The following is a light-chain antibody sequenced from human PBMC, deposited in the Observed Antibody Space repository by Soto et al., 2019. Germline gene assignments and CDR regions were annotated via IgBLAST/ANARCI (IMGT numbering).Light chain of an antibody. V-gene: IGLV2-23*01. Sequence: QSALTQPASVSGSPGQSITVSCTGTSSDVGSYSLVSWYQQYPGKAPKLMIYEANKRPSGVSNRFSGSKSGNTASPTISGLQAEDEADYYCCSYAGSSTFVFGGGTKLTVL. J-gene: IGLJ3*02. CDR2: EAN. CDR3: CSYAGSSTFV. CDR1: SSDVGSYSL.